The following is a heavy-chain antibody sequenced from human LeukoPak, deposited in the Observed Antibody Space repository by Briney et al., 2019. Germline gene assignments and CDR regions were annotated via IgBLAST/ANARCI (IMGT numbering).Heavy chain of an antibody. J-gene: IGHJ4*02. Sequence: GGSLRLSCAASGFTFSSSWMTWVRQAPGKGLEWVANIKQDGGEKYYVDSVKGRFTISRDNAKNSLYLQMNSLRADDTAVYYCARDLYNSASRWGQGTLVAVSS. CDR2: IKQDGGEK. CDR1: GFTFSSSW. D-gene: IGHD6-25*01. CDR3: ARDLYNSASR. V-gene: IGHV3-7*03.